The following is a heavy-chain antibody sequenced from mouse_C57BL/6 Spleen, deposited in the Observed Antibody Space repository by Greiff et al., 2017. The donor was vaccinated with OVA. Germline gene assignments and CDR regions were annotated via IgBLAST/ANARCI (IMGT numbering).Heavy chain of an antibody. V-gene: IGHV1-15*01. CDR2: IDPETGGT. D-gene: IGHD4-1*01. J-gene: IGHJ2*01. CDR1: GYTFTDYE. CDR3: TNRPVLLTGERGRYFDY. Sequence: QVQLQQSGAELVRPGASVTLSCKASGYTFTDYEMHWVKQTPVHGLEWIGAIDPETGGTAYNQKFKGKAILTADKSSSTAYMELRSLTSEDSAVYYCTNRPVLLTGERGRYFDYWGQGTTLTVSS.